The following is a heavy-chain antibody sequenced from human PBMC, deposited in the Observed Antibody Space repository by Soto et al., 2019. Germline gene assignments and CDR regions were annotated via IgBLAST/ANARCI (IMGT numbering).Heavy chain of an antibody. CDR1: GGSISSYY. CDR3: ERSRGRRRRWGAFDY. V-gene: IGHV4-59*01. CDR2: IYYSGST. Sequence: SETLSLTCTVSGGSISSYYWSWLRQPPEKGLEWIGYIYYSGSTNYNPSLKSRVTISVDTSKNQFSLKLSSVTAADTAVYYCERSRGRRRRWGAFDYWGQGTLVTVSS. J-gene: IGHJ4*02. D-gene: IGHD3-16*01.